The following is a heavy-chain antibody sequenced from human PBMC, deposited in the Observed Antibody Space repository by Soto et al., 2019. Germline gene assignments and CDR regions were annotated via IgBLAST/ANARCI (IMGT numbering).Heavy chain of an antibody. CDR2: ISYDGSNK. CDR1: GFTFSSYA. Sequence: QVQLVESGGGVVQPGRSLRLSCAASGFTFSSYAMHWVRQAPGKGLEWVAVISYDGSNKYYADSVKGRFTISRDNSKNTLYLQMNSLRAEDTAVYYCATTGEYYYDLPPGYWGQGTLVTVSS. V-gene: IGHV3-30-3*01. J-gene: IGHJ4*02. CDR3: ATTGEYYYDLPPGY. D-gene: IGHD3-22*01.